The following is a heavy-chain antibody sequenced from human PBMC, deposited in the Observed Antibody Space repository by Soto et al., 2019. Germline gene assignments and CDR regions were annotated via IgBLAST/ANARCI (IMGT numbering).Heavy chain of an antibody. CDR1: GGSFSGYY. CDR2: INHSGST. Sequence: EPLSLPCAVYGGSFSGYYWSWIRQPPGKGLEWIGEINHSGSTNYNPSLKSRVTISVDTSKNQFSLKLSSVTAADTAVYYCARGRYYDSSGYYRYWGQGTLVTVSS. V-gene: IGHV4-34*01. CDR3: ARGRYYDSSGYYRY. J-gene: IGHJ4*02. D-gene: IGHD3-22*01.